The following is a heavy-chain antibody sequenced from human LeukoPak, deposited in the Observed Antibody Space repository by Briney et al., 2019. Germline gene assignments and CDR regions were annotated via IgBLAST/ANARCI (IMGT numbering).Heavy chain of an antibody. CDR2: ISYDGSNK. CDR3: ARARSSSWYPNWFDP. Sequence: GGSLRLSCAASGFTFSSYWMNWARQAPGKGLEWVAVISYDGSNKYYADSVKGRFTISRDNSKNTLYLQMNSLRAEDTAVYYCARARSSSWYPNWFDPWGQGTLVTVSS. J-gene: IGHJ5*02. V-gene: IGHV3-30-3*01. CDR1: GFTFSSYW. D-gene: IGHD6-13*01.